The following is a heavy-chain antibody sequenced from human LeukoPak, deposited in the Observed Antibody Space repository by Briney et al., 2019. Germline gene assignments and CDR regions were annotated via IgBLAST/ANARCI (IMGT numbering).Heavy chain of an antibody. D-gene: IGHD2-2*01. V-gene: IGHV3-11*06. CDR2: ISSSSSYT. CDR3: ARAGRYCSSTSCSIPDY. J-gene: IGHJ4*02. Sequence: GGSLRLSCAASGFTSSDYYMSWIRQAPGKGLEWVSYISSSSSYTNYADSVKGRFTISRDNAKNSLYLQMNSLRAEDTAVYYCARAGRYCSSTSCSIPDYWGQGTLVTVSS. CDR1: GFTSSDYY.